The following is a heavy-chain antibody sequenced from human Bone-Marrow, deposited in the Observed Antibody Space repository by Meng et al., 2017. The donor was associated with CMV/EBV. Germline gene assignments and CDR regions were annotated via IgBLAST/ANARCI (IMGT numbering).Heavy chain of an antibody. V-gene: IGHV3-13*03. D-gene: IGHD7-27*01. CDR1: GFTFSSYD. J-gene: IGHJ4*02. CDR2: IGTAGDT. CDR3: ARVLSPNWEVFDY. Sequence: GESLKISCAACGFTFSSYDMHWVRQATGKGLEWVSAIGTAGDTYYPGSVKGQFTISRENAKNSLYLQMNSLRAEDTAVYYCARVLSPNWEVFDYWGQGTLVTVSS.